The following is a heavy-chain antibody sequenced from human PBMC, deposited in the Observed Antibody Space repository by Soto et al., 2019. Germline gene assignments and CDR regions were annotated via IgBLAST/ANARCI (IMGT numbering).Heavy chain of an antibody. J-gene: IGHJ3*02. CDR3: GGVAGIRDYWHFDI. CDR1: GFSFDDYG. CDR2: ITWNSGNV. D-gene: IGHD3-10*01. Sequence: EVQLVESGGGLVQPGRSLRLSCAASGFSFDDYGMHWVRQAPGKGLEWVSGITWNSGNVDYADSVKGRFTTSRDNDRNFLYLRMDSLGAEDTAMDSCGGVAGIRDYWHFDIWGPGTVVTISS. V-gene: IGHV3-9*01.